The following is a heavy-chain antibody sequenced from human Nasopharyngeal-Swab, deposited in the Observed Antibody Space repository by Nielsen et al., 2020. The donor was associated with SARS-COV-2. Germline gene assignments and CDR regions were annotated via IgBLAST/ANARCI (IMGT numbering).Heavy chain of an antibody. D-gene: IGHD2-15*01. J-gene: IGHJ4*02. CDR2: IWYDGSNK. V-gene: IGHV3-33*01. CDR3: ARDSGGYRSGGSCYPHYYFDY. Sequence: WIRQPPGKGLEWVAVIWYDGSNKYYADSVKGRFTISRDNSKNTLYLQMNSLRAEDTAVYYCARDSGGYRSGGSCYPHYYFDYWGQGTLVTVSS.